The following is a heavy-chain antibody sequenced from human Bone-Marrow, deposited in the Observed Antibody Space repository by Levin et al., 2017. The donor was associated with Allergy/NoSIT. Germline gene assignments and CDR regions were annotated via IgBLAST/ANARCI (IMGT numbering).Heavy chain of an antibody. D-gene: IGHD1-26*01. CDR1: GFTFSSYG. CDR3: ARALVGATELPSDY. V-gene: IGHV3-33*01. Sequence: GGSLRLSCAASGFTFSSYGMHWVRQAPGKGLEWVAVIWYDGSNKYYADSVKGRFTISRDNSKNTLYLQMNSLRAEDTAVYYCARALVGATELPSDYWGQGTLVTVSS. CDR2: IWYDGSNK. J-gene: IGHJ4*02.